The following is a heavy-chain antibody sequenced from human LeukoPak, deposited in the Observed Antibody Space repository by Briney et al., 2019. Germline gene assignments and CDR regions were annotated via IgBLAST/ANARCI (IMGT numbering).Heavy chain of an antibody. CDR1: GDSISTSNSY. CDR3: ARGSYYYDNSGRLFDY. D-gene: IGHD3-22*01. V-gene: IGHV4-39*07. CDR2: IYYSGNT. Sequence: SETLSLTCTVSGDSISTSNSYWGWIRQPPWKGLEWIGSIYYSGNTYYNASLKSRVTISVDTSKNQFSLKLSSVTAADTAVYYCARGSYYYDNSGRLFDYWGQGTLVTVSS. J-gene: IGHJ4*02.